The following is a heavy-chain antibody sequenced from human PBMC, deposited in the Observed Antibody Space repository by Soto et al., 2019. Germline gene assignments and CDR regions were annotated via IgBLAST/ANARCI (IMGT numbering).Heavy chain of an antibody. CDR3: ARSSRYCSSTSCYPKEYAFDI. CDR1: GGSFSGYY. V-gene: IGHV4-34*01. D-gene: IGHD2-2*01. J-gene: IGHJ3*02. CDR2: INHSGST. Sequence: SETLSLTCAVYGGSFSGYYWSWIRQPPGKGLEWIGEINHSGSTNYNPSLKSRVTISVDTSKNQFSLKLSSVTAADTAVYYCARSSRYCSSTSCYPKEYAFDIWGQGTMVTVSS.